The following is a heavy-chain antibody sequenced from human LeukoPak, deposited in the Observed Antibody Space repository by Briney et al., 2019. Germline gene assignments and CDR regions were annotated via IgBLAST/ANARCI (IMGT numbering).Heavy chain of an antibody. Sequence: EASVKVSCKASGYTFNTYGISWVRQAPGQGLEWMGWISAYNGNTNYAQKLQGRVTMTTDTSTSTAYMELRSLRSDDTAVYYCARDHYDILTGYYKGDAFDIWGQGTMVTVSS. J-gene: IGHJ3*02. V-gene: IGHV1-18*01. D-gene: IGHD3-9*01. CDR3: ARDHYDILTGYYKGDAFDI. CDR1: GYTFNTYG. CDR2: ISAYNGNT.